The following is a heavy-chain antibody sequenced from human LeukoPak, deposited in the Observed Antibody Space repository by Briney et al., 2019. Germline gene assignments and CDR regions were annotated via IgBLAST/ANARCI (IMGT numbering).Heavy chain of an antibody. D-gene: IGHD6-13*01. CDR2: ISYDGSNK. J-gene: IGHJ4*02. V-gene: IGHV3-30*03. CDR3: ARTGSSWFLDY. CDR1: GFTFSGYW. Sequence: GGSLRLSCAASGFTFSGYWMHWVRQAPGKGLEWVAVISYDGSNKYYADSVKGRFTISRDNSKNTLYLQMNSLRAEDTAVYYCARTGSSWFLDYWGQGTLVTVSS.